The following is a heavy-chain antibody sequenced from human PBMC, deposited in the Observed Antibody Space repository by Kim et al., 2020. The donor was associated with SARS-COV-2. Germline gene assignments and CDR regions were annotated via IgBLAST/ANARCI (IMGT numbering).Heavy chain of an antibody. V-gene: IGHV3-73*01. D-gene: IGHD4-17*01. Sequence: GGSLRLSCAASGFTFSASAMHWVRQASGKGVEWVGRIRSKPNNYATSYAASVTGGFTISSDDSTNTVYLQMDSLKTDDTAVYFCSRHSGKHGDRGFDNWGQGTLVTVSS. CDR2: IRSKPNNYAT. CDR1: GFTFSASA. J-gene: IGHJ4*02. CDR3: SRHSGKHGDRGFDN.